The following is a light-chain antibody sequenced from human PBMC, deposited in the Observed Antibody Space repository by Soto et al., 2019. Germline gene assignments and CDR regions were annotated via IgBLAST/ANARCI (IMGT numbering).Light chain of an antibody. CDR1: SSDIGGYNY. CDR2: DVG. CDR3: SSYTPGSTL. J-gene: IGLJ1*01. V-gene: IGLV2-14*01. Sequence: QSALTQPASVSGSPGQSIAISCTGTSSDIGGYNYVSWCQQHPGKAPKLILYDVGTRPSGVSDRFSGSKSGNTASLTISGLQAEDEADYYCSSYTPGSTLFGTGTKVTVL.